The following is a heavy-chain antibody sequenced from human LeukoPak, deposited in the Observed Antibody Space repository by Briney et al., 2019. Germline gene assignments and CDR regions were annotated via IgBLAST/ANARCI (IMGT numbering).Heavy chain of an antibody. V-gene: IGHV3-9*01. CDR1: GFTFDDYA. CDR3: AEDGYCSGGSCYSNY. CDR2: ISWNSGSI. J-gene: IGHJ4*02. D-gene: IGHD2-15*01. Sequence: GGSLRLSCAASGFTFDDYAMHWVRQAPGKGLEWVSGISWNSGSIGYADSVKGRFTISRDNAKNSLYLQMNSLRAEDTALYYCAEDGYCSGGSCYSNYWGQGTLVTVSS.